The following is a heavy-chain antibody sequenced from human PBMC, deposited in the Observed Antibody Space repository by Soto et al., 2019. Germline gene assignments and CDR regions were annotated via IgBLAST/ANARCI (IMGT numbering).Heavy chain of an antibody. CDR1: GDSISGHY. V-gene: IGHV4-59*11. CDR2: IFYSGTT. Sequence: SETQSLTCIVSGDSISGHYWSWLRQPPGKGLEWIGYIFYSGTTAYNPSLQSRFTMSIDTTKNQFSLKLSSVTAADTAVYYCARVAMVRGVRPYFDYWGQGTLVTVSS. J-gene: IGHJ4*02. D-gene: IGHD3-10*01. CDR3: ARVAMVRGVRPYFDY.